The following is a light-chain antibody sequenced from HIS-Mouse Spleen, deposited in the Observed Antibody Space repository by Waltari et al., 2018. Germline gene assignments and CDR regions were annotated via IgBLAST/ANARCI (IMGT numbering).Light chain of an antibody. Sequence: SYELTQPLSVSVALGQTARITRWGNNIGWKNVHWYQQKPGQAPVLVIYRDSNRPSGIPERFSGSNSGNTATLTISRAQAGDEADYYCQVWDSSTVVFGGGTKLTVL. V-gene: IGLV3-9*01. CDR3: QVWDSSTVV. J-gene: IGLJ2*01. CDR1: NIGWKN. CDR2: RDS.